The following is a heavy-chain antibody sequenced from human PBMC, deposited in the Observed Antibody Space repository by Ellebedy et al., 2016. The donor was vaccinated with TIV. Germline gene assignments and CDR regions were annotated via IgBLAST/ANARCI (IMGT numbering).Heavy chain of an antibody. CDR1: GGSISSYY. CDR2: IYYSGST. CDR3: ARDTDLDGSGRPNWFDP. V-gene: IGHV4-59*12. Sequence: MPSETLSLTCTVSGGSISSYYWSWIRQPPGKGLEWIGYIYYSGSTNYNPSLKSRVTISVDTSKNQFSLKLSSVSAADTAVYYCARDTDLDGSGRPNWFDPWGQGTLVTVSS. D-gene: IGHD3-10*01. J-gene: IGHJ5*02.